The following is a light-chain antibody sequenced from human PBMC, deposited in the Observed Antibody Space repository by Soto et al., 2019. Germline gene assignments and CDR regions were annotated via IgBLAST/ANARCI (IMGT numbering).Light chain of an antibody. Sequence: IVMAQSPDSLAVSLGEGATISCKSSQNILHSSNTRNYLAWYQQKPGQPPKLLINWASTRESGVPDRFSGSGSGTDFTLTLNSLQAEDVAVYYCQQYYTTPYTFGQGTKLEIK. J-gene: IGKJ2*01. V-gene: IGKV4-1*01. CDR2: WAS. CDR3: QQYYTTPYT. CDR1: QNILHSSNTRNY.